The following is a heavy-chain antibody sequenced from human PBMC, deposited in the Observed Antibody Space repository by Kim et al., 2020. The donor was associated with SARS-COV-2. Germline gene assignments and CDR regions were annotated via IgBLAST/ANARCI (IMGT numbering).Heavy chain of an antibody. CDR3: ARDPTTVTTPNFDY. Sequence: ASVKVSCKASGYTFTGYYMHWVRQAPGQGLEWMGRINPNSGGTNYAQKFQGRVTMTRDTSISTAYMELSRLRSDDTAVYYCARDPTTVTTPNFDYWGQGTLVTVSS. J-gene: IGHJ4*02. CDR2: INPNSGGT. D-gene: IGHD4-17*01. V-gene: IGHV1-2*06. CDR1: GYTFTGYY.